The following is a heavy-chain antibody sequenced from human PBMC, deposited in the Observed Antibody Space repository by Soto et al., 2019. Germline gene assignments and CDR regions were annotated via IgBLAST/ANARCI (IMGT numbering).Heavy chain of an antibody. Sequence: KPSETLSLTCTVSGGSISSYYWSWIRQPPGKGLEWIGYIYYSGSTNYNPSLKSRVTISVDTSKNQFSLKLSSVTAADTAVYYCARGGLGSGVSKGYYGMDVWGQGTTVTVSS. J-gene: IGHJ6*02. CDR1: GGSISSYY. V-gene: IGHV4-59*01. CDR3: ARGGLGSGVSKGYYGMDV. D-gene: IGHD3-10*01. CDR2: IYYSGST.